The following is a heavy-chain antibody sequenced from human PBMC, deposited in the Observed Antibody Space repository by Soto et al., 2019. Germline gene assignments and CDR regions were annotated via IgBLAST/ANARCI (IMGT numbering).Heavy chain of an antibody. D-gene: IGHD5-12*01. CDR2: IDPKIGGT. V-gene: IGHV1-2*02. CDR1: GPTFIADY. CDR3: SRVSVDVPE. J-gene: IGHJ4*02. Sequence: QLVQSGAEVKKPGASVRVSCKTSGPTFIADYIHWVRQAPGQGLEWMGWIDPKIGGTTYEQKFLGRVTMTRDTSINTAYIDLNRLTSDDTAVYYCSRVSVDVPEWGQGTLITVSS.